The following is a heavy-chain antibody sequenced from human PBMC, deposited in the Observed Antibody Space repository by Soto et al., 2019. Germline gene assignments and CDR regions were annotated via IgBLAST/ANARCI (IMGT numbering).Heavy chain of an antibody. D-gene: IGHD4-17*01. Sequence: QVRLQESGPGLVKPSQTLSLTCTVSGGSISSGGYYWSWIRQHPGKGLEWIGYIYYSGSTYYNPSLKSRVTISVDTSKNQFSLKLSSVTAADTAVYYCARLGLPVYEITVTRYFDYWGQGTLVTVSS. J-gene: IGHJ4*02. CDR3: ARLGLPVYEITVTRYFDY. CDR1: GGSISSGGYY. V-gene: IGHV4-31*03. CDR2: IYYSGST.